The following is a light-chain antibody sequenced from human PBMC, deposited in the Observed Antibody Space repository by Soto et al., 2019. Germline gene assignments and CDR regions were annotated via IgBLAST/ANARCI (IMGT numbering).Light chain of an antibody. J-gene: IGLJ2*01. CDR1: SSDVGGYNY. V-gene: IGLV2-14*01. CDR2: DVS. CDR3: SSYTRSRVV. Sequence: QSVLTQPASVSGSPGQSITISCTGTSSDVGGYNYVSWYQQHPGKAPKLMIYDVSNRPSGVSNRFSGSKSGNTASLTISGLQAEDEGDYYRSSYTRSRVVFGRGTKVTL.